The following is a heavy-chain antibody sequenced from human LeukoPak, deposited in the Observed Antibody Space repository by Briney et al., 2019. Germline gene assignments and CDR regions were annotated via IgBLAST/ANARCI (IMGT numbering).Heavy chain of an antibody. CDR1: GYTFTNSD. V-gene: IGHV1-8*01. CDR3: ARVPWSILLDS. Sequence: GASVKVSFKASGYTFTNSDINWVRQATGQGLEWMGWMNPNSGNRGNAQKFQGRVTMTMNTSISTAYMELSSLRSEDTAMYYCARVPWSILLDSWGQGTLVTVSS. J-gene: IGHJ4*02. CDR2: MNPNSGNR. D-gene: IGHD2-2*02.